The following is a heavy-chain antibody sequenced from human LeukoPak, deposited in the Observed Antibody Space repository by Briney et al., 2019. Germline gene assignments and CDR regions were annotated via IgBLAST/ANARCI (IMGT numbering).Heavy chain of an antibody. J-gene: IGHJ3*02. D-gene: IGHD5-24*01. CDR2: IYSGGTT. V-gene: IGHV3-66*01. CDR3: ARGYQRWLHQSAFDI. CDR1: GFIVSSNY. Sequence: GGSLRLSCAASGFIVSSNYMSWVRQAPGKGLEWVSVIYSGGTTYYADSVKGRFTISRDNSRNTLYLQLNSLIAEDTAVYYCARGYQRWLHQSAFDIWGQGTMVTVSS.